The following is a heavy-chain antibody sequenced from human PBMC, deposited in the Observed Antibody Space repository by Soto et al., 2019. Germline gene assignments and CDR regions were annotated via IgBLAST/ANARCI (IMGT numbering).Heavy chain of an antibody. D-gene: IGHD2-8*01. V-gene: IGHV1-69*12. CDR3: ARDNDRPQLGGNYYYILDV. CDR2: IMPVFRTP. J-gene: IGHJ6*02. Sequence: QVQLEQSGAEVKKPGSSVKVSCKASGGTFRTAAVSWVRQAPGQGLGWMGGIMPVFRTPDYAQKFHGRVTITADESTSTAYMELSGLRSDDTAVYYCARDNDRPQLGGNYYYILDVWGQGTTITVSS. CDR1: GGTFRTAA.